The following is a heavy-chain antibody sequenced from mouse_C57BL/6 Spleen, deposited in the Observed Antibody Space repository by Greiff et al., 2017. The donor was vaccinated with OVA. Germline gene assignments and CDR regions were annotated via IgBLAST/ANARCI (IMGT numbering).Heavy chain of an antibody. CDR1: GYTFTSYW. CDR3: AIWTGKDYAMDY. Sequence: QVQLQQPGAELVRPGSSVKLSCKASGYTFTSYWMDWVKQRPGQGLEWIGNIYPSDSETHYNQKFKDKATLTVDKSSSTAYMQLSSLTSEDSAVYYCAIWTGKDYAMDYWGQGTSVTVSS. D-gene: IGHD4-1*01. V-gene: IGHV1-61*01. CDR2: IYPSDSET. J-gene: IGHJ4*01.